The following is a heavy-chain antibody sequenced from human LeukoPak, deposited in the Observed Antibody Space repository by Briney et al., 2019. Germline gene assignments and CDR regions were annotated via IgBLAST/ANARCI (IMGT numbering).Heavy chain of an antibody. Sequence: GGSLRLSCAASGFTFSDYYMSWVRQAPGKGLEWVSIIYSGGTSYYADSVEGRFTISRDNSKNTLYLQMSSLTAEDTALYYCARVGRSFDYWGQGTLVTVSS. CDR3: ARVGRSFDY. D-gene: IGHD1-26*01. V-gene: IGHV3-53*01. J-gene: IGHJ4*02. CDR1: GFTFSDYY. CDR2: IYSGGTS.